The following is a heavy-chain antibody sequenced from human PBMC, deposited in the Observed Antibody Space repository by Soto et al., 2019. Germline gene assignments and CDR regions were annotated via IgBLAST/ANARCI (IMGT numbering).Heavy chain of an antibody. V-gene: IGHV3-23*01. CDR2: VSIGGST. CDR3: AKRRGAGGHFDY. J-gene: IGHJ4*02. Sequence: DVQLLESGGGLVQPEGSLRLSCAASGFTFSSYAMGWVRQGPGKGLEWVAVVSIGGSTHYADSVRGRFTISRDNSKNTLSLKMNSLTADDTAVYFCAKRRGAGGHFDYWGQGALVTVSS. D-gene: IGHD2-15*01. CDR1: GFTFSSYA.